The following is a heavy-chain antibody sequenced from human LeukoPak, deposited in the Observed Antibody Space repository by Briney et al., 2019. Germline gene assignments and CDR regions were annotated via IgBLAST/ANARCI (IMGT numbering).Heavy chain of an antibody. V-gene: IGHV3-7*01. CDR2: IKQDGSEK. CDR1: GFTFSSYW. D-gene: IGHD1-26*01. Sequence: PGGSLRLSCAASGFTFSSYWMNWARQAPGKGLEWVAKIKQDGSEKYYVDSVKGRFTISRDNAKNSLYLQMNSLRAEDTALYYCARVSYYPHDAFDIWGRGTMVTVSS. J-gene: IGHJ3*02. CDR3: ARVSYYPHDAFDI.